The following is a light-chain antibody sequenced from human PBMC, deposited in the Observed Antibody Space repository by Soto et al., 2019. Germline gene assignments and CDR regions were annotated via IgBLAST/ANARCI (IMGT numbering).Light chain of an antibody. V-gene: IGLV2-11*01. CDR1: SRDVDAYDF. J-gene: IGLJ1*01. Sequence: QSALTQPRSVPGSPGQSVAISCTGTSRDVDAYDFVSWYQHHPGKAPKLIISEVSKRPSGVSHRFSGSKSGNTASLTISGLQAEYEADYFCCSFAVSFYAFGPGPKVTAL. CDR2: EVS. CDR3: CSFAVSFYA.